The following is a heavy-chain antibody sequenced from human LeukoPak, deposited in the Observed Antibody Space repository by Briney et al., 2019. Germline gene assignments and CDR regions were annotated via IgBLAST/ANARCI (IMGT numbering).Heavy chain of an antibody. D-gene: IGHD6-6*01. CDR3: ASGRQLGY. V-gene: IGHV3-7*01. Sequence: GGSLRLSCAASGFTLSNYWMSWVRQASGKGLEWVANIKEDGSEKYYVDSVKGRFTISRDNAKNSLYLQMNSLRAEDTAIYYCASGRQLGYWGQGTLVTVSS. CDR2: IKEDGSEK. CDR1: GFTLSNYW. J-gene: IGHJ4*02.